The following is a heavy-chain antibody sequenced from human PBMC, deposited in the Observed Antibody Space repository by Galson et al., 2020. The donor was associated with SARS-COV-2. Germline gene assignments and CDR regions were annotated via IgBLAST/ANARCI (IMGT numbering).Heavy chain of an antibody. V-gene: IGHV4-59*08. D-gene: IGHD3-3*01. CDR2: IYYSGST. J-gene: IGHJ4*02. CDR3: ARHGRGTIFGVVISEGYFDY. CDR1: GGSISSYY. Sequence: SETLSLTCTVSGGSISSYYWSWIRQPPGKGLEWIGYIYYSGSTNYNTTPKSRVTIPVETSKNQFSLKLSSVTAADTAVYYCARHGRGTIFGVVISEGYFDYWGQGTLVTVSS.